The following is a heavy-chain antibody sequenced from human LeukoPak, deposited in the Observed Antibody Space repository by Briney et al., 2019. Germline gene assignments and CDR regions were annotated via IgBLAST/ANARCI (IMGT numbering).Heavy chain of an antibody. D-gene: IGHD6-19*01. CDR1: GYIFTSYY. Sequence: ASVKVSCKASGYIFTSYYIHWVRQAPGQGLEWMGIINPSGGNTNYAQKFQGRVTMTRDTSMSTVYMELSSLRSGDTAVYYCARFAVHRRLAVAGQFGLDYWGQGTLVTVSS. CDR2: INPSGGNT. V-gene: IGHV1-46*01. CDR3: ARFAVHRRLAVAGQFGLDY. J-gene: IGHJ4*02.